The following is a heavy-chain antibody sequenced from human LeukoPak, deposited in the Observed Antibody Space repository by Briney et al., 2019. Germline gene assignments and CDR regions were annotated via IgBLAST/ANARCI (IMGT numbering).Heavy chain of an antibody. V-gene: IGHV4-30-4*08. Sequence: TSETLSLTCTVSGGSISSSNYYWSWIRQPPGKGLEWIGEINHSGSTNYNPSLKSRILFSVDTSQNQFSLRLNSVTAADTAVYYCVREILYCSGGSCYRGPFDNWGQGTLVTVSA. CDR2: INHSGST. J-gene: IGHJ4*02. CDR1: GGSISSSNYY. CDR3: VREILYCSGGSCYRGPFDN. D-gene: IGHD2-15*01.